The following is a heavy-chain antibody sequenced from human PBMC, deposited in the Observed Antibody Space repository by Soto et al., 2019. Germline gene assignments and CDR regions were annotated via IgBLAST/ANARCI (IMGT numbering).Heavy chain of an antibody. J-gene: IGHJ4*02. CDR1: GYTFTSYG. CDR2: ISAYNGNT. D-gene: IGHD3-22*01. Sequence: QVQLVQSGAEVKKPGASVKVSCKASGYTFTSYGISWVRQAPGQGLEWMGWISAYNGNTNYAQKLQGRVTMTTDTXTXTXXMELRSLRSDDTAVYYCARGGYYYDSSGYRGRFDYWGQGTLVTVSS. CDR3: ARGGYYYDSSGYRGRFDY. V-gene: IGHV1-18*01.